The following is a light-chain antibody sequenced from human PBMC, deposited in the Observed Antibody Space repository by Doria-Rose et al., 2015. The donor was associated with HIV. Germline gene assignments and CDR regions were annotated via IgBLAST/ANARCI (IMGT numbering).Light chain of an antibody. Sequence: EERATLSCRASQSFSSTYLAWYQQKPGQAPSLLIYDGSTRATGIPDRFSASGSGTDFTLTINRLEPEDFALYYCHQYGTSWTFGQGTKVEI. CDR2: DGS. CDR3: HQYGTSWT. CDR1: QSFSSTY. J-gene: IGKJ1*01. V-gene: IGKV3-20*01.